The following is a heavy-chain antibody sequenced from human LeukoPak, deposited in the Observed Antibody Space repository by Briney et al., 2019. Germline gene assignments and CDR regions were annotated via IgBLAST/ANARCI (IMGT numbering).Heavy chain of an antibody. CDR1: GGTFSSYA. D-gene: IGHD3-3*01. J-gene: IGHJ3*02. V-gene: IGHV1-69*04. CDR3: ASPLFGYYDFWSGYYDAFDI. CDR2: IIPILGIA. Sequence: SVKVSCKASGGTFSSYAISWVRQAPGQGLEWMGRIIPILGIANYAQKFKGRVTITADKSTSTAYMELSSLRSEDTAVYYCASPLFGYYDFWSGYYDAFDIWGQGTMVTVSS.